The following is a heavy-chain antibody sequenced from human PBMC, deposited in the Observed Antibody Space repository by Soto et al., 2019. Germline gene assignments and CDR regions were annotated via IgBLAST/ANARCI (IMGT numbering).Heavy chain of an antibody. Sequence: QVQLVQSGAEVKKPGASVKVSCKASGYTFTRSGISWVRQAPGQGPEWMGWISSYNGDTNYAQTFQGRVTMTTDTSPSTAYMELRSRRSDDTSVYYCAREGVAPYYSGGMAVWGQGTPVTVSS. V-gene: IGHV1-18*01. CDR2: ISSYNGDT. CDR3: AREGVAPYYSGGMAV. D-gene: IGHD1-26*01. CDR1: GYTFTRSG. J-gene: IGHJ6*02.